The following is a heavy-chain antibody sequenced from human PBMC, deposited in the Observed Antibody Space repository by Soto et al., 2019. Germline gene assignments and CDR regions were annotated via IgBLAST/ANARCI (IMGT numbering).Heavy chain of an antibody. CDR3: AKGLGIWGSYRLYYFDY. V-gene: IGHV3-23*01. CDR2: ISGSGGST. J-gene: IGHJ4*02. Sequence: GGSLKLSCAASGFTFSSYDMSWVRQAPGKGLEWVSGISGSGGSTYYADSVKGRFTISRDNSKNTLYLQMNSLRAEDTAVYYCAKGLGIWGSYRLYYFDYWGQGTLVTVSS. CDR1: GFTFSSYD. D-gene: IGHD3-16*02.